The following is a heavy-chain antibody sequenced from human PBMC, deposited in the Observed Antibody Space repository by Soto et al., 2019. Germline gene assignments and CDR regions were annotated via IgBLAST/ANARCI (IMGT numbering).Heavy chain of an antibody. CDR1: GGTFSTYG. J-gene: IGHJ6*02. V-gene: IGHV1-69*01. D-gene: IGHD6-13*01. CDR2: IIPIFDTT. Sequence: QVQLVQSGAEVKKPGYSVKVSCKASGGTFSTYGINWVRQAPGQGLEWMGGIIPIFDTTNYAQKCQGKLTLTAYGSTSKVHMELSSITAEDTAVYDWARDGAAGATGGMDVWGQGTTVNVSS. CDR3: ARDGAAGATGGMDV.